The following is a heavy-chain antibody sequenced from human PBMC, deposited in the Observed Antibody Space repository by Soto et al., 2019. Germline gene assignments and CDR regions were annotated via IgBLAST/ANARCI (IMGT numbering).Heavy chain of an antibody. V-gene: IGHV3-21*01. CDR2: ISSSSSYI. D-gene: IGHD3-22*01. CDR3: ARDPSQDYYDSSGYYTFDY. CDR1: GFTFSSYS. Sequence: GGSLRLSCAASGFTFSSYSMNWVRQAPGKGLEWVSSISSSSSYIYYADSVKGRFTISRDNAKNSLYLQMNSLRAEDTAVYYCARDPSQDYYDSSGYYTFDYWGQGTLVTVYS. J-gene: IGHJ4*02.